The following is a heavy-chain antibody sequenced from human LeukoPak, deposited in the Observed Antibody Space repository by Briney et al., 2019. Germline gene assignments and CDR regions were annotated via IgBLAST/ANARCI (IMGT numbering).Heavy chain of an antibody. CDR3: AISANGGNSFWNY. CDR1: GFTFSDYY. Sequence: GGSLRLSCAASGFTFSDYYMTWIRQAPGKGLEWVSYISGTSSSIDYADSVKGRFTISRDNAKNSLYLQMNSLRAEDTAVYYCAISANGGNSFWNYWGQGTLVTVSS. J-gene: IGHJ4*02. D-gene: IGHD4-23*01. CDR2: ISGTSSSI. V-gene: IGHV3-11*01.